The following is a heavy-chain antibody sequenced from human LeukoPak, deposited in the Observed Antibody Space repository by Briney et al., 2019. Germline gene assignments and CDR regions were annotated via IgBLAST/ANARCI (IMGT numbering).Heavy chain of an antibody. D-gene: IGHD6-13*01. CDR1: GGSINNYY. CDR3: ARAPAGSSWYVFDY. Sequence: SETLSLTCTVSGGSINNYYWSWVRQPPGAGLEWLAYIYYTGSTNYNPSLKTRLTISVDTSKNQFSLRLNSVTAADTAVYYCARAPAGSSWYVFDYWGQGTLVTVSS. V-gene: IGHV4-59*08. J-gene: IGHJ4*02. CDR2: IYYTGST.